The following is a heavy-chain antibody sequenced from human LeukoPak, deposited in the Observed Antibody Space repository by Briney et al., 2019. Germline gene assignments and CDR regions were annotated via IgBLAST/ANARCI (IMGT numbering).Heavy chain of an antibody. CDR2: INPSGGST. CDR3: ARAWIQPEGY. Sequence: ASVKVSCKASRYTFINYYMHWVRQAPGQGLEWMGIINPSGGSTSYAQKFQGRVTMTRDTSTSTVYMELSSLRSEDTAVYYCARAWIQPEGYWGQGTLVIVSS. V-gene: IGHV1-46*01. D-gene: IGHD5-18*01. CDR1: RYTFINYY. J-gene: IGHJ4*02.